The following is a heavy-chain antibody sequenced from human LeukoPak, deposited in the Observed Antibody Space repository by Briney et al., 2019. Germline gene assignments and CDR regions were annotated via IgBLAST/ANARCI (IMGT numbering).Heavy chain of an antibody. CDR3: ASTIMGDSSGHQYYFDY. CDR2: IIPIFGTA. CDR1: GGTFSSYA. J-gene: IGHJ4*02. V-gene: IGHV1-69*05. D-gene: IGHD3-22*01. Sequence: GSSVKVSCKASGGTFSSYAISWVRQAPGQGLEWMGRIIPIFGTANYAQKFQGRVTITTDESTSTAYMELSSLRSEDTAVYYCASTIMGDSSGHQYYFDYWGQGTLVTVSS.